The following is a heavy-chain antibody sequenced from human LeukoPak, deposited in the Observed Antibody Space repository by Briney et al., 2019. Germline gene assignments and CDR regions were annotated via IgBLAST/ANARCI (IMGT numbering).Heavy chain of an antibody. CDR3: AKDQYYGSGSYSYWYFDL. D-gene: IGHD3-10*01. CDR2: ISGSGGST. J-gene: IGHJ2*01. CDR1: GFTFSSYA. V-gene: IGHV3-23*01. Sequence: GGSLRLSCAASGFTFSSYAMSWVRQAPGKGLEWVSAISGSGGSTYYADSVKGRFTISRDNSKNTLYLQMNSPRAEDTAVYYCAKDQYYGSGSYSYWYFDLWGRGTLVTVSS.